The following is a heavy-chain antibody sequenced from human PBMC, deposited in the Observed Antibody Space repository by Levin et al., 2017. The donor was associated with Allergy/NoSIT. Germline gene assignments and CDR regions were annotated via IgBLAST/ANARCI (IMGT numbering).Heavy chain of an antibody. J-gene: IGHJ4*02. CDR2: IYVSADST. D-gene: IGHD5-12*01. Sequence: GGSLRLSCVASGFTFSSYALSWVRQAPGQGLEWVSAIYVSADSTYYSDSVKGRFTISRDSSKNTLYLHMSSLRAEDTAVYYCARSSRGYGTFDSWGQGTLVTVSS. CDR1: GFTFSSYA. CDR3: ARSSRGYGTFDS. V-gene: IGHV3-23*01.